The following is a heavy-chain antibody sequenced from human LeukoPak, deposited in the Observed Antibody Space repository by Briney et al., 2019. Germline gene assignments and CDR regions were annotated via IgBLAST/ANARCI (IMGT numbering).Heavy chain of an antibody. CDR1: GGSISSYY. D-gene: IGHD3-22*01. Sequence: SETLSLTCTVSGGSISSYYWSWIRQPPGKGLEWIGYIYYSGSTTYNPSLKSRVTISVDTSKNQFSLKLSSVTAADTAVYYCASEYYYDTSGYYSLASWGQGHLVTVSS. CDR3: ASEYYYDTSGYYSLAS. J-gene: IGHJ4*02. V-gene: IGHV4-59*12. CDR2: IYYSGST.